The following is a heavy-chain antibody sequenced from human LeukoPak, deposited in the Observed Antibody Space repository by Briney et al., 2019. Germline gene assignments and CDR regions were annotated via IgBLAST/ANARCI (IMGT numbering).Heavy chain of an antibody. CDR3: ARGVTIFGVVIHPPGAFDI. V-gene: IGHV3-53*01. CDR1: GFTVSSNY. J-gene: IGHJ3*02. CDR2: IDSGGST. Sequence: QPGGSLRLSCAASGFTVSSNYMSWGRQAAGKGVEWVSVIDSGGSTYYADSVKGRFTISRDNSKNTLYLQMNSLRAEDTAVYYCARGVTIFGVVIHPPGAFDIWGQGTMVTVSA. D-gene: IGHD3-3*01.